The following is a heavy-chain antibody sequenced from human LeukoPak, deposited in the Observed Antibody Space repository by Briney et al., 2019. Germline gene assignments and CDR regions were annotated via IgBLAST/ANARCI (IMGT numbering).Heavy chain of an antibody. D-gene: IGHD3-10*01. CDR1: GYSFTSYW. CDR2: IYPGDSDT. V-gene: IGHV5-51*01. CDR3: ARHLYYYASGSYYPDY. J-gene: IGHJ4*02. Sequence: GESLKISCKGSGYSFTSYWIGWVRQMPGKGLEWMGIIYPGDSDTRYSPSFQGQVTISADKSISAAYLQWSSLKASDTAMYYCARHLYYYASGSYYPDYWGQGTLVTVSS.